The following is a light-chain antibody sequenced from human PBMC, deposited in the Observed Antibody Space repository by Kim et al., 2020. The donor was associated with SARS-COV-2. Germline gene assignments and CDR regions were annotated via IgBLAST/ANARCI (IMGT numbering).Light chain of an antibody. V-gene: IGLV2-14*03. J-gene: IGLJ1*01. CDR3: TSYRRGSTYV. CDR2: DVS. Sequence: QSITISCTGTSSDVGGYNYVSWYQQHPGKAPKLMIYDVSNRPSGVSNRFSGSKSGNTASLTISGLQAEDEADYYCTSYRRGSTYVFGPGTKVTVL. CDR1: SSDVGGYNY.